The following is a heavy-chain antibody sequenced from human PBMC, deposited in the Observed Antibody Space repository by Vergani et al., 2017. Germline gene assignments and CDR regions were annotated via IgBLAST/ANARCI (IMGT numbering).Heavy chain of an antibody. J-gene: IGHJ4*02. CDR3: ARDSSLTMINY. CDR1: GFTFQAFA. Sequence: VEAGGGLVQPGGSLRLSCTASGFTFQAFAFHWVRQVSGRGLEWVSVIYSGGSTYYADSVKGRFTISRDNSKNTLYLQMNSLRAEDTAVYYCARDSSLTMINYWGQGTLVTVSS. V-gene: IGHV3-66*02. CDR2: IYSGGST. D-gene: IGHD3-22*01.